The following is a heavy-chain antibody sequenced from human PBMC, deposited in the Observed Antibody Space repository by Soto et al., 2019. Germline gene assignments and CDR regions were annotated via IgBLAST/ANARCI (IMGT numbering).Heavy chain of an antibody. CDR2: IYYSGST. J-gene: IGHJ6*02. CDR1: GGSISSYY. V-gene: IGHV4-59*01. D-gene: IGHD5-12*01. Sequence: SETLSLTCTVSGGSISSYYWSWIRQPPGKGLEWIGYIYYSGSTNYNPSLKSRVTISVDTSKNQFSLKLSSVTAADTAVYYCARDRSQSGYSGYSEVSYYYGMDVWGQGTTVTVSS. CDR3: ARDRSQSGYSGYSEVSYYYGMDV.